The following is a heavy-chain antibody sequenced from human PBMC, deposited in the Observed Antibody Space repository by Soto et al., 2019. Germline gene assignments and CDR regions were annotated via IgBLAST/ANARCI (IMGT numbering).Heavy chain of an antibody. CDR3: ARGAYDILTGYYPPYGMDV. CDR1: GGSFSGYY. D-gene: IGHD3-9*01. V-gene: IGHV4-34*01. CDR2: INHSGST. Sequence: SETLSLTCAVYGGSFSGYYWSWIRQPPGKGLEWIGEINHSGSTNYNPSLKSRVTISVDTSKNQFSLKLSSVTAADTAVYYCARGAYDILTGYYPPYGMDVWGQGTTVTVSS. J-gene: IGHJ6*02.